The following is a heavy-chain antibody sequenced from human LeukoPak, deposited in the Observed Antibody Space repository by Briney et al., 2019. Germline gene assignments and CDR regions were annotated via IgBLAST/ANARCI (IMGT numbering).Heavy chain of an antibody. D-gene: IGHD3-10*01. CDR1: SGSISSYA. CDR3: AKERVRGVIFDAFDI. J-gene: IGHJ3*02. Sequence: PGGSLRLSCLASSGSISSYAIQCVRQAPGKGLEWVAVMSYDGNNRYYTDSVKGRFTISRDNSKNTVYLQMNSLRAEDTAVYYCAKERVRGVIFDAFDIWGQGTMVTVSS. CDR2: MSYDGNNR. V-gene: IGHV3-30*18.